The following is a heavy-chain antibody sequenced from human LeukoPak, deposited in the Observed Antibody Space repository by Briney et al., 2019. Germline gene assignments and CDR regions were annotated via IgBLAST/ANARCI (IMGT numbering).Heavy chain of an antibody. D-gene: IGHD1-26*01. CDR2: FDPEDGET. Sequence: ASVKVSCKVAGYTLTELSMHWARQAPGKGLEWMGGFDPEDGETIYAQKFQGRVTMTEDTSTDTAYMELSSLRSEDTAVYYCATILSEKYYFDYWGQGTLVTVSS. J-gene: IGHJ4*02. CDR3: ATILSEKYYFDY. CDR1: GYTLTELS. V-gene: IGHV1-24*01.